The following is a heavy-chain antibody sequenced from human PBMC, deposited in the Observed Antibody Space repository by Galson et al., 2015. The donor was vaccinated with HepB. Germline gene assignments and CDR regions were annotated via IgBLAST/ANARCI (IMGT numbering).Heavy chain of an antibody. CDR2: MNPKSGNT. Sequence: SVKVSCKASGYTFTSYDINWVRQATGQGLEWMGWMNPKSGNTGYAQKFQGRVTMTRNTSISTAYMELSSLRSVDTAVYYCARGGIAAAGIRSWFDPWGQGTLVTVSS. CDR1: GYTFTSYD. J-gene: IGHJ5*02. D-gene: IGHD6-13*01. V-gene: IGHV1-8*01. CDR3: ARGGIAAAGIRSWFDP.